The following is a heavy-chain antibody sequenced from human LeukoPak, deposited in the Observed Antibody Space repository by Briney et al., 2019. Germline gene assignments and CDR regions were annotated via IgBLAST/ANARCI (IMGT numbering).Heavy chain of an antibody. CDR2: ISGSGGST. J-gene: IGHJ4*02. D-gene: IGHD1-26*01. CDR1: GCTFSSYA. Sequence: GGSLRLSCAASGCTFSSYAVRWVRQAPGKGLEWVSAISGSGGSTYYADSVKGRFTISRDNSKNTQYLQMNSLRAEDTAVYYCAKDQATTQNYYYFDYWGQGTLVTVSS. CDR3: AKDQATTQNYYYFDY. V-gene: IGHV3-23*01.